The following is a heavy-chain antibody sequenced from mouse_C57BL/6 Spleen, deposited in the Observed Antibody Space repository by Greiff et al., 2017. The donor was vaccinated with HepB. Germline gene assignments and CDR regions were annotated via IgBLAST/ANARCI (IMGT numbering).Heavy chain of an antibody. CDR2: INPYNGGT. D-gene: IGHD1-1*01. CDR3: ARPYYYGSSQGFDY. CDR1: GYTFTDYY. V-gene: IGHV1-19*01. Sequence: VQLQQSGPVLVKPGASVKMSCKASGYTFTDYYMNWVKQSHGKSLEWIGVINPYNGGTSYNQKFKGKATLTVDKSSSTAYMELNSLTSEDSAVYYCARPYYYGSSQGFDYWGQGTTLTVSS. J-gene: IGHJ2*01.